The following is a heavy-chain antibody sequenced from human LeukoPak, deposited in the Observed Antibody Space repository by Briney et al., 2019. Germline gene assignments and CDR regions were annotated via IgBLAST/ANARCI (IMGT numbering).Heavy chain of an antibody. V-gene: IGHV4-34*01. J-gene: IGHJ4*02. Sequence: PGGSLRPSCAASGFTFSDYYMSWIRQPPGKGLEWIGEINHSGSTNYNPSLKSRVTISVDTSKNQFSLKLSSVTAADTAVYYCARKDDYGDYAIDYWGQGTLVTVSS. CDR2: INHSGST. CDR1: GFTFSDYY. D-gene: IGHD4-17*01. CDR3: ARKDDYGDYAIDY.